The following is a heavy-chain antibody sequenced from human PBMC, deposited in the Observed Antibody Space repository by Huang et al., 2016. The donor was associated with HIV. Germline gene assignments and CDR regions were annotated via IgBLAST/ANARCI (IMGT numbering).Heavy chain of an antibody. CDR1: TFTFGAYW. CDR2: IKQDESEK. J-gene: IGHJ6*02. V-gene: IGHV3-7*01. CDR3: ATKTAAMDI. Sequence: VESGGRLVQPGGSLRLSCVGSTFTFGAYWMSWVRQSRGKGLKWVANIKQDESEKYYVESVKGRFNISRDNAKKVLFLEMNNVRVEDTATYYCATKTAAMDIWGQGTTVTVS. D-gene: IGHD1-7*01.